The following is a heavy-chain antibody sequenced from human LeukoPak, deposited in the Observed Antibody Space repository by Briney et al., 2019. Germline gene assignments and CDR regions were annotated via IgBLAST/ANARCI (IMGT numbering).Heavy chain of an antibody. Sequence: PGRSLRLSCAASGFTFSSYGMHWVRQAPGKGLEWVAVISYDGSNKYYADSVKGRFTISRDNSKNTLYQQMNSLRAEDTAVYYCAKEYGVDWGQGTLVTVSS. CDR3: AKEYGVD. CDR2: ISYDGSNK. CDR1: GFTFSSYG. J-gene: IGHJ4*02. D-gene: IGHD4-17*01. V-gene: IGHV3-30*18.